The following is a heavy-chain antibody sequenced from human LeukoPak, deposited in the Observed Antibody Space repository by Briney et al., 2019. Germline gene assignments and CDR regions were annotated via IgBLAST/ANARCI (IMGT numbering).Heavy chain of an antibody. V-gene: IGHV6-1*01. CDR2: TYYRSKWYN. D-gene: IGHD5/OR15-5a*01. J-gene: IGHJ4*02. CDR1: GDSVSSNTAA. Sequence: SQTLSLTCAISGDSVSSNTAAWDWIRQSPSRGLEWLGRTYYRSKWYNDYAVSVKSRIIINPDTSKNQFSLQVNSVTPEDTAVYYCASGSTGNFDYWGQGTLVTVSS. CDR3: ASGSTGNFDY.